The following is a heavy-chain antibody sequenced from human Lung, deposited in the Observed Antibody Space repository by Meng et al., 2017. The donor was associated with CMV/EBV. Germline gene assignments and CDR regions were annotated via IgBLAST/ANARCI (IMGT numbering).Heavy chain of an antibody. J-gene: IGHJ4*02. CDR3: ARGIDYHDGVDY. V-gene: IGHV4-34*02. D-gene: IGHD2-8*01. CDR2: MNPTGST. CDR1: GGSFSGYF. Sequence: QVQLQQWGAGLLKPSETLSRTCIRSGGSFSGYFWNWLRQPPGKELEWNGEMNPTGSTNYNPSLKSRVIMSLDTFRNQFSLKLTSVTAADTAVYYCARGIDYHDGVDYWGQGSLVTVSS.